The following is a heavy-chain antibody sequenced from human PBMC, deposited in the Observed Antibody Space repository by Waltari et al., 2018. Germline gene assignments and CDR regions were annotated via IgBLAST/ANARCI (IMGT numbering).Heavy chain of an antibody. CDR1: GFTFNTFW. J-gene: IGHJ4*02. CDR2: INNEGTYT. CDR3: GGGGLDGAAY. Sequence: EVQLMESGGDLVQPGGSLRLSCVVSGFTFNTFWMNWVRQAPGKGLGWVSRINNEGTYTTYADSVKCRFTISRDNAKNTLYLQMNSLRVEDTAVYYCGGGGLDGAAYWGQGTLVNVSS. V-gene: IGHV3-74*01. D-gene: IGHD3-16*01.